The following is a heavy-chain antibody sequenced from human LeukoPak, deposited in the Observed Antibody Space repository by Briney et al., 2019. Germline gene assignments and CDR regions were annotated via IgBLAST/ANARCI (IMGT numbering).Heavy chain of an antibody. V-gene: IGHV4-4*07. CDR3: ARGRQWLGIFDY. CDR2: IYTSGST. J-gene: IGHJ4*02. D-gene: IGHD6-19*01. Sequence: SETLSLTCTVSGGSISSYYWSWVRQPAGKGLEWIGRIYTSGSTNYNPSLKSRVTMSVDTSKNQFSLKLSSVTAADTAVYYCARGRQWLGIFDYWGQGTLVTVSS. CDR1: GGSISSYY.